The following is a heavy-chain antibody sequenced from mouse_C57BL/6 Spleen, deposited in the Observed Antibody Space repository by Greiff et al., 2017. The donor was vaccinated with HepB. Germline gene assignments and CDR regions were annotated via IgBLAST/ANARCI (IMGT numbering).Heavy chain of an antibody. J-gene: IGHJ4*01. CDR1: GYTFTSYW. Sequence: QVQLKQPGAELVRPGSSVKLSCKASGYTFTSYWMDWVKQRPGQGLEWIGNIYPSDSETHYNQKFKDKATLTVDKSSSTAYMQLSSLTSEDSAVYYCARGAALDAMDYWGQGTSVTVSS. CDR3: ARGAALDAMDY. V-gene: IGHV1-61*01. CDR2: IYPSDSET.